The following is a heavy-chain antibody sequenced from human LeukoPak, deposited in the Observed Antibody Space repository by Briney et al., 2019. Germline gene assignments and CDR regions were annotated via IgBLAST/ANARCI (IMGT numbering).Heavy chain of an antibody. CDR2: MSSNGGRT. J-gene: IGHJ4*02. CDR3: AKDVGGIAAWVDY. CDR1: GFSFSTYG. D-gene: IGHD6-13*01. Sequence: PGGSLRLSCAASGFSFSTYGMFWVRQAPGKGLEYVSSMSSNGGRTYYANSVKGRFTISRDNSKNVLYLQMGSLRAEDMAVYYCAKDVGGIAAWVDYWGQGIRVTVSS. V-gene: IGHV3-64*01.